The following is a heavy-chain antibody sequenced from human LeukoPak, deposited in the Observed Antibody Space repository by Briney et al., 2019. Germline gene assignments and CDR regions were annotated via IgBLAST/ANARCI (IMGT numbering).Heavy chain of an antibody. Sequence: ASVKVSCKASGYTFTSYDINWVRQATGQGLEWMGWINPNSGGANYAQKFQGRVTMTRDTSISTAYMELSRLRSDDTAVYYCARVGATIPGDYWGQGTLVTVSS. J-gene: IGHJ4*02. CDR2: INPNSGGA. V-gene: IGHV1-2*02. CDR3: ARVGATIPGDY. D-gene: IGHD1-26*01. CDR1: GYTFTSYD.